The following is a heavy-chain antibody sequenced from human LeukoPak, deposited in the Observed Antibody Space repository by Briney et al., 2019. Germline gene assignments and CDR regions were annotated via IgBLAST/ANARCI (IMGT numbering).Heavy chain of an antibody. CDR1: GFTFIDYS. V-gene: IGHV3-48*02. CDR2: IDDSGDTI. J-gene: IGHJ4*02. Sequence: GGSLRLSCAASGFTFIDYSMNWVRQAPGKGLEWVSYIDDSGDTIYYADSVKGRFTISRDNAKNSLDLQMNSLRDEDTAVYYCSRRFDCWGQGTLVTVSS. CDR3: SRRFDC.